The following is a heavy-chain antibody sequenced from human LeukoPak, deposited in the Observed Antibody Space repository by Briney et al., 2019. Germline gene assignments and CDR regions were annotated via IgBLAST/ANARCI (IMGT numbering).Heavy chain of an antibody. CDR3: ARDLSYDYVWGSYRLRYYFDY. CDR1: GGSFSGYY. D-gene: IGHD3-16*02. V-gene: IGHV4-34*01. Sequence: TSETLSLTCAVYGGSFSGYYWSWIRQPPGKGLEWIGEINHSGSTNYNPSLKSRVTISVDTSKNQFSLKLSSVTAADTAVYYCARDLSYDYVWGSYRLRYYFDYWGQGTLATVSS. CDR2: INHSGST. J-gene: IGHJ4*02.